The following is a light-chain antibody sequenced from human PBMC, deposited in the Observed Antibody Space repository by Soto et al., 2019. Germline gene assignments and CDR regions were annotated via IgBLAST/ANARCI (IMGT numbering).Light chain of an antibody. V-gene: IGLV2-14*01. CDR3: CSYPSNTPLV. Sequence: QSALTQPASVSGSPGQSITISCTGTSSDVGGYSSVSWYQQHPGKAPKLMIYDVSNRPSGVSNRFSASKSGNTASLTISGLQAEEEADYYCCSYPSNTPLVFGGGTKVTVL. J-gene: IGLJ2*01. CDR2: DVS. CDR1: SSDVGGYSS.